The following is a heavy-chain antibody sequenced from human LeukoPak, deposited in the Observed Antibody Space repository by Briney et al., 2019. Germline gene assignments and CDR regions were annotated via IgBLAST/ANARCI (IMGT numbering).Heavy chain of an antibody. V-gene: IGHV3-20*04. Sequence: GGSLRLSCAASGFTFDDYGMSWVRQAPGKGLEWVSGINWNGGSTGYADSVKGRFTISRDNAKNSLYLQMNSLRAEDTAVYYCAKDNANYDSWPRLGYWGQGTLVTVSS. D-gene: IGHD3-3*01. J-gene: IGHJ4*02. CDR3: AKDNANYDSWPRLGY. CDR2: INWNGGST. CDR1: GFTFDDYG.